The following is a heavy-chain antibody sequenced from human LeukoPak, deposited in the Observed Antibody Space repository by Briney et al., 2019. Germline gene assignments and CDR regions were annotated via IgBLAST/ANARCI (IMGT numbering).Heavy chain of an antibody. J-gene: IGHJ4*02. CDR3: ARDCSGGSCYLDY. D-gene: IGHD2-15*01. CDR2: IWYDGSNK. CDR1: GFTLCSYG. Sequence: PGGSLTLSCAPSGFTLCSYGMHGVRQAPGKGLEWGAVIWYDGSNKYYADSVKGRFNISRDNSKNTLYLQMNSLRAEDTAVYYCARDCSGGSCYLDYWGQGTLVTVSS. V-gene: IGHV3-33*01.